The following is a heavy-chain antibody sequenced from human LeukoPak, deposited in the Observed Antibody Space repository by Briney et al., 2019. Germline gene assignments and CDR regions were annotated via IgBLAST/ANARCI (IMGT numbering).Heavy chain of an antibody. Sequence: PSETLSLTCGVYGVSLSGYFWNWIRQPPGKGLEWIGEIDHSGITNYNPSLKSRVTISIDTSNNQFSLRLSSVTAADTAVYYCARGGIYRSGWYRGAFDVWGQGTTVTVSS. CDR2: IDHSGIT. D-gene: IGHD6-19*01. CDR3: ARGGIYRSGWYRGAFDV. J-gene: IGHJ3*01. V-gene: IGHV4-34*01. CDR1: GVSLSGYF.